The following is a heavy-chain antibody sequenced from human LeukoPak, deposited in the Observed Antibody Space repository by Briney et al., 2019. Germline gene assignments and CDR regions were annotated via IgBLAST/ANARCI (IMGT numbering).Heavy chain of an antibody. Sequence: GRSLRLSCAAPGFTFSSYAMHWVRQAPGKGLEWVAVISYDGSNKYYADSVKGRFTISRDNSKNTLYLQMNSLRAEDTAVYYCARGGYYGSGSYLDAFDIWGQGTMVTVSS. CDR2: ISYDGSNK. CDR1: GFTFSSYA. J-gene: IGHJ3*02. V-gene: IGHV3-30*04. D-gene: IGHD3-10*01. CDR3: ARGGYYGSGSYLDAFDI.